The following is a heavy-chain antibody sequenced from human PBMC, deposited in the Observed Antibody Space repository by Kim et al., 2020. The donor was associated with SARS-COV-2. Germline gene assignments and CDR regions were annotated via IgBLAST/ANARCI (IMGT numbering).Heavy chain of an antibody. Sequence: GGSLRLSCAASGFSFSDYHMDWVRQAPGKGLEWVGRIRSKANSYTTEYAASVTGRFTISRDDSKNSLYLQMNSLKTEDTAVYYCGRVVGPIRDWGQGTLVTVSS. D-gene: IGHD1-26*01. CDR1: GFSFSDYH. CDR3: GRVVGPIRD. CDR2: IRSKANSYTT. J-gene: IGHJ4*02. V-gene: IGHV3-72*01.